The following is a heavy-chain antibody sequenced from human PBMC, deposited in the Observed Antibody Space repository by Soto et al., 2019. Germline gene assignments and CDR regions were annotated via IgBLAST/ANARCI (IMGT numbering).Heavy chain of an antibody. CDR1: GGSFSGYY. V-gene: IGHV4-34*01. Sequence: PSETLSLTCAVYGGSFSGYYWSWIRQPPGKGLEWIGEINHSGSTNYNPSLKSRVTISVDTSKNQFSLELSSVTAADTAVYYCARSVYDYIWGSYRYGYAFDIWGQGTMVTVSS. CDR3: ARSVYDYIWGSYRYGYAFDI. J-gene: IGHJ3*02. D-gene: IGHD3-16*02. CDR2: INHSGST.